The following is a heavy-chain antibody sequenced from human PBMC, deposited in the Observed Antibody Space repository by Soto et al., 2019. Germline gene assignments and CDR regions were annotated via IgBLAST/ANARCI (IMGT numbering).Heavy chain of an antibody. J-gene: IGHJ4*02. Sequence: PSETLSLTCTASGGTITSYYCSWIRQPPGKGLEWLGYIYYIESTNYNPSLKSRVTISVDTTKNQFSLKVSSVTAADTAGYYCATLYGDTDYWGQGALVTVSS. V-gene: IGHV4-59*01. D-gene: IGHD4-17*01. CDR2: IYYIEST. CDR3: ATLYGDTDY. CDR1: GGTITSYY.